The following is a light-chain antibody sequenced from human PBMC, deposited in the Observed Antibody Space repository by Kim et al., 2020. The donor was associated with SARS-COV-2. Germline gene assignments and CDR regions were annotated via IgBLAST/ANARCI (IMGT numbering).Light chain of an antibody. J-gene: IGKJ2*01. CDR2: GAS. CDR1: QSVSSNS. V-gene: IGKV3-20*01. Sequence: ENVLTQSPGTLSLSPGERATLSCRASQSVSSNSLGWYQQRRGQAPRLLIYGASSRATGIPDRFSGSGSGRDFSLTISRLEPEDFAVYYCQQYGRSPYTFGQGTKLEI. CDR3: QQYGRSPYT.